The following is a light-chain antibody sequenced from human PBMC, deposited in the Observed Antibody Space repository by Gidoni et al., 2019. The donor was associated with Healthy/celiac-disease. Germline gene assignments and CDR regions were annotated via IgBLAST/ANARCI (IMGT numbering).Light chain of an antibody. V-gene: IGKV3-15*01. CDR1: QSVSSN. J-gene: IGKJ1*01. CDR3: QQYNNWPPWT. CDR2: GAS. Sequence: SQSVSSNLAWYQQKPGQAPRLLIYGASTRATGIPARFSGSGSGTEFTLTISSLQSEDFAVYYCQQYNNWPPWTFGQGTKVEIK.